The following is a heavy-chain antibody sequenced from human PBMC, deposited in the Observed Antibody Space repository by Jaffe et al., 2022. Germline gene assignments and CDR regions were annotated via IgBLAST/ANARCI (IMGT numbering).Heavy chain of an antibody. D-gene: IGHD3-3*01. CDR1: GFSLSTSGVG. J-gene: IGHJ5*02. CDR3: AHRSAYYDFWSGYYDLGWFDP. CDR2: IYWNDDK. V-gene: IGHV2-5*01. Sequence: QITLKESGPTLVKPTQTLTLTCTFSGFSLSTSGVGVGWIRQPPGKALEWLALIYWNDDKRYSPSLKSRLTITKDTSKNQVVLTMTNMDPVDTATYYCAHRSAYYDFWSGYYDLGWFDPWGQGTLVTVSS.